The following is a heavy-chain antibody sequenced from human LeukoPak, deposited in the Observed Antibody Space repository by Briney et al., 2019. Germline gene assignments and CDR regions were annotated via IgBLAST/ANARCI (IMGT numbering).Heavy chain of an antibody. CDR3: ARNQGYSYGXXXFDY. D-gene: IGHD5-18*01. CDR1: GXTFTXXX. Sequence: VSCXASGXTFTXXXXXWVXXXXXXXXXXMXXXXPNSGGTNYAQTFQGRVTMTRDTAISTAYMELSRLRYDDTAVYYCARNQGYSYGXXXFDYWGQGTLVXXXS. CDR2: XXPNSGGT. V-gene: IGHV1-2*02. J-gene: IGHJ4*02.